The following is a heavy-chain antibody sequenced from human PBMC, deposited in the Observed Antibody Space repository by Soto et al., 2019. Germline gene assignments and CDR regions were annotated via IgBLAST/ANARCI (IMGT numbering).Heavy chain of an antibody. CDR3: ARVRNSRDSAY. CDR2: IFHRGST. V-gene: IGHV4-59*12. CDR1: VASINTYY. D-gene: IGHD3-22*01. J-gene: IGHJ4*02. Sequence: SETLSLTCNVSVASINTYYWSWIRQRPQKGLEWIGYIFHRGSTTYNPSLKSRVTISIDASKKYFSLRLNSVTAADTAVYYCARVRNSRDSAYWGQG.